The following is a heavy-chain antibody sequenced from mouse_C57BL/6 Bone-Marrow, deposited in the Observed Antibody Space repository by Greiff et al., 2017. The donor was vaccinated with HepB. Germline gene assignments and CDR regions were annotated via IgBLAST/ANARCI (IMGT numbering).Heavy chain of an antibody. CDR3: ARMVFITTVVAGDWFAY. J-gene: IGHJ3*01. D-gene: IGHD1-1*01. V-gene: IGHV1-9*01. CDR2: ILPGSGST. CDR1: GYTFTGYW. Sequence: QVQLKQSGAELMKPGASVKLSCKATGYTFTGYWIEWVKQRPGHGLEWIGEILPGSGSTNYNEKFKGKATFTADPSSNTAYMQLSSLTTEDSAIYYCARMVFITTVVAGDWFAYWGQGTLVTVSA.